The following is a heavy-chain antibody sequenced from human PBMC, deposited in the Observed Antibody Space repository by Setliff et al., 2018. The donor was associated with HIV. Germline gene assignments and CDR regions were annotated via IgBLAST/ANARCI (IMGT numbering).Heavy chain of an antibody. Sequence: GASVKVSCKASGYSFTNYAINWLRQDPGRGLEWMGWIHTEQGFPMYAQGFTGRFVFSLDPSVSTAYLQINSLNPADGSAYYCATRGEQRYFYGMYVWGQGTTFTGSS. CDR2: IHTEQGFP. V-gene: IGHV7-4-1*02. J-gene: IGHJ6*02. D-gene: IGHD1-26*01. CDR3: ATRGEQRYFYGMYV. CDR1: GYSFTNYA.